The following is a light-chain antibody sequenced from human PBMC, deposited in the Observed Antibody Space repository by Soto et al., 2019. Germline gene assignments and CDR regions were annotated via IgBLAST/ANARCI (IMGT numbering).Light chain of an antibody. Sequence: QSVLTQPPSVSGAPGQRVTISCTGNNSNIGSGYGLHWYQQLPGMAPKLLIFGDNNRPSGVPDRFSGSTSGTSASLAITGLQAEDEEDYYCQSYDGTWSASVFGGGTKLTVL. V-gene: IGLV1-40*01. J-gene: IGLJ3*02. CDR1: NSNIGSGYG. CDR2: GDN. CDR3: QSYDGTWSASV.